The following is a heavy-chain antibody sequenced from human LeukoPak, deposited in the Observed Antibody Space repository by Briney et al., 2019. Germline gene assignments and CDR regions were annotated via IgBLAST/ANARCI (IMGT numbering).Heavy chain of an antibody. CDR1: GGSISSYY. J-gene: IGHJ6*03. V-gene: IGHV4-59*01. Sequence: PSETLSLTCTVSGGSISSYYWSWIRQPPGKGLEWIGYIYYSGSTNYNPSLKSRVTISVDTSKNQFSLKLNSVTAADTAVYYCARAEFNWNYAGSSYYYYMDVWGKGTTVTVSS. D-gene: IGHD1-7*01. CDR3: ARAEFNWNYAGSSYYYYMDV. CDR2: IYYSGST.